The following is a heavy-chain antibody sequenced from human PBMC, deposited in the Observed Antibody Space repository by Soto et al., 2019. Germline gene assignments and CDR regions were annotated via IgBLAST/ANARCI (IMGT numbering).Heavy chain of an antibody. CDR3: ATHGCDL. Sequence: EVQLLESGGGLVQPGGSLRLSCAASGFTFSRSDMSWVRQTPGKGLEWVSAINGGRAFYGDSVEGRFTVSRDNSKNTLYLQMNSLRVEDTAIYYCATHGCDLWGQGTLVTVSS. D-gene: IGHD6-19*01. J-gene: IGHJ5*02. CDR1: GFTFSRSD. V-gene: IGHV3-23*01. CDR2: INGGRA.